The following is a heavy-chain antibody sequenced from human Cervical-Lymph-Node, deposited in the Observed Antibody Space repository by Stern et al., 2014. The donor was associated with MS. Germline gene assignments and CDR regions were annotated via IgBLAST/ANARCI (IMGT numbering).Heavy chain of an antibody. J-gene: IGHJ1*01. V-gene: IGHV3-30*18. D-gene: IGHD3-10*01. CDR1: GFTFSSYG. CDR2: ISYDGRNK. Sequence: MQLVESGGGVVQPGRSLRLSCAASGFTFSSYGMHWVRQAPGKGLEWVAVISYDGRNKYYADSVKGRFTISRDNSKNTLYLQMNSLRAEDTAVYYCAKDLPYYYGSGFLWGQGTLVTVSS. CDR3: AKDLPYYYGSGFL.